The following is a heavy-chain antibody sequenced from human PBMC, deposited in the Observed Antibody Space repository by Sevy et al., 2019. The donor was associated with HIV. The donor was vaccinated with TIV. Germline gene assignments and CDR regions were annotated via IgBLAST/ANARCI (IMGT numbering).Heavy chain of an antibody. Sequence: GGSLRLSCAASGFTFSSYAMSWVRQAPGKGLEWVSAISGSGGSTYYADSVKGRFTISRDNSKNTLYLQMNSLRAEDTAVYYCAKDEEVVTHPGNFDYWGQGTLVTVSS. CDR3: AKDEEVVTHPGNFDY. CDR2: ISGSGGST. V-gene: IGHV3-23*01. J-gene: IGHJ4*02. D-gene: IGHD2-15*01. CDR1: GFTFSSYA.